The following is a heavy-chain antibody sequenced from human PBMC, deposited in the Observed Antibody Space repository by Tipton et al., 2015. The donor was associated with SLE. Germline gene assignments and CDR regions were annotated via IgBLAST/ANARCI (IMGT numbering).Heavy chain of an antibody. CDR2: INHSGST. V-gene: IGHV4-34*01. Sequence: TLSLTCAVYGGSFSGYYWSWIRQPPGKGLEWIGEINHSGSTNYNPSLQSRVTISVETSKNQFSLKLSSVTAADTAVYYCAANIVATRLDYWGQGTLVTVSS. CDR3: AANIVATRLDY. J-gene: IGHJ4*02. CDR1: GGSFSGYY. D-gene: IGHD5-12*01.